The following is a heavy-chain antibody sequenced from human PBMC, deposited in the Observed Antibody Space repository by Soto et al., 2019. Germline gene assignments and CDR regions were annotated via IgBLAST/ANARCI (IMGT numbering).Heavy chain of an antibody. V-gene: IGHV1-69*01. Sequence: QVQLVQSGAEVKKPGSSVKVSCQASGDTFTSHAINWVRQAPGQGLEWMGGIIPIIATANYAQKFQARVTITADESTRTANMELRSLRSEDTAVEYCAREGSAAKRSDYYYGLDGWGQGTTVTV. CDR3: AREGSAAKRSDYYYGLDG. CDR1: GDTFTSHA. J-gene: IGHJ6*02. D-gene: IGHD6-25*01. CDR2: IIPIIATA.